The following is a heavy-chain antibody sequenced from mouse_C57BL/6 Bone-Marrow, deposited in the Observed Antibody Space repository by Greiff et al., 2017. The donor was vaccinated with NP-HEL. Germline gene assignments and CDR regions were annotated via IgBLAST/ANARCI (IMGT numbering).Heavy chain of an antibody. Sequence: VKLMESGAELVKPGASLKISCKASGYAFSSYWMNWVKQRPGKGLEWIGQIYPGDGDTNYNGKFKGKATLTADKSSSTAYMQLSSLTSEDSAVYFCARLGPGLYAMDYWGQGTSVTVSS. V-gene: IGHV1-80*01. CDR2: IYPGDGDT. D-gene: IGHD3-3*01. J-gene: IGHJ4*01. CDR1: GYAFSSYW. CDR3: ARLGPGLYAMDY.